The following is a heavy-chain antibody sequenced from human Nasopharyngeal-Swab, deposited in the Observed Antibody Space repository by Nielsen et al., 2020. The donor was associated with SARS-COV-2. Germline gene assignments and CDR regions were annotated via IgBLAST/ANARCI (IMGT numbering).Heavy chain of an antibody. J-gene: IGHJ4*02. CDR3: VRDRESLNIVVVPAARTYYFDY. Sequence: WVRQAPGQGLEWMGWINTNTGNPTYAQGFTGRFVFSLDTSVSTAYLQISSLKAEDTAVYYCVRDRESLNIVVVPAARTYYFDYWGQGTLVTVSS. D-gene: IGHD2-2*01. V-gene: IGHV7-4-1*02. CDR2: INTNTGNP.